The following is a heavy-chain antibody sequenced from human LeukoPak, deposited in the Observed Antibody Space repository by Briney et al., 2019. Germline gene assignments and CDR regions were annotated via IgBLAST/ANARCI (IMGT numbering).Heavy chain of an antibody. CDR2: ISDDGNNK. Sequence: GRSLRLSCAASGFTFSTYGMHWVRQAPGKGLEWVAVISDDGNNKYYVDSVKGRFTISRDNSKNTLFLQMNSLRAEDTAVYFCAKARVGAALQVDYWGQGTLVTVSS. D-gene: IGHD1-26*01. CDR3: AKARVGAALQVDY. J-gene: IGHJ4*02. V-gene: IGHV3-30*18. CDR1: GFTFSTYG.